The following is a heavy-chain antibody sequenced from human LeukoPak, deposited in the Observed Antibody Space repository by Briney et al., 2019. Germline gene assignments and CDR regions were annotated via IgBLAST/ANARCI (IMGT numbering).Heavy chain of an antibody. CDR3: AKHIVVVTTVRFDY. D-gene: IGHD2-21*02. CDR1: GLTFTNYA. CDR2: ISDTGGST. Sequence: QPGGSLRLSCAASGLTFTNYAMSWVRQAPGKGLEWVSGISDTGGSTYYADSVKGRFTISRDNSKNTLYLQMNSLRAEDTAVYYCAKHIVVVTTVRFDYWGQGTLVTVSS. V-gene: IGHV3-23*01. J-gene: IGHJ4*02.